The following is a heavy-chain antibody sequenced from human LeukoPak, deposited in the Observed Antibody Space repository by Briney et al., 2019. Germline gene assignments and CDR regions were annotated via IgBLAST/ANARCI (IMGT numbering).Heavy chain of an antibody. CDR3: GGAGDGYNYVY. CDR2: IYSGGST. V-gene: IGHV3-66*01. J-gene: IGHJ4*02. Sequence: GGSLRLSCAASGFTVSSNYMSWVRQAPGKGLEWVSVIYSGGSTYYADSVKGRFTISRDNSKNTLYPQMNSLRAEDTAVYYCGGAGDGYNYVYWGQGTLVTVSS. CDR1: GFTVSSNY. D-gene: IGHD5-24*01.